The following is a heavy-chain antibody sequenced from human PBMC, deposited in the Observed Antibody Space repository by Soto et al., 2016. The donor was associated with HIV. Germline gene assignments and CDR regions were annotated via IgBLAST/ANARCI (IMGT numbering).Heavy chain of an antibody. J-gene: IGHJ4*02. D-gene: IGHD1-1*01. CDR3: ARLSGLAGWKVLFDY. V-gene: IGHV3-30*04. CDR2: ISYDGSKK. Sequence: VQLVESGGGVVQPGRSLRLSCAASGITISSYAMHWVRQAPGKGLEWVAVISYDGSKKSNADSVKGRFTISRDNSKNTLYLQMNSLRAEDTAVYYCARLSGLAGWKVLFDYWAREPWSPSP. CDR1: GITISSYA.